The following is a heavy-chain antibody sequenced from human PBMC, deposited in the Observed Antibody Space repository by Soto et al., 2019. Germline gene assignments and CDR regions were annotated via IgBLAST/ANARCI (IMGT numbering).Heavy chain of an antibody. CDR1: GGSFSGYY. V-gene: IGHV4-34*01. J-gene: IGHJ5*02. Sequence: PSETLSLTCAVYGGSFSGYYWSWIRQPPGKGLEWIGEINHSGSTNYNPSLKSRVTISVDTSKNQFSLKLSSVTAADTAVYYCARALRTTMVRGAPGRWFDPWGQGTLVTVSS. D-gene: IGHD3-10*01. CDR2: INHSGST. CDR3: ARALRTTMVRGAPGRWFDP.